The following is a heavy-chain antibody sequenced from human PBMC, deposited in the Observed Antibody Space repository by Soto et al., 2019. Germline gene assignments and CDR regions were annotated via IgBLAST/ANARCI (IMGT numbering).Heavy chain of an antibody. D-gene: IGHD2-15*01. CDR3: TTEDCSGGSCHDDY. J-gene: IGHJ4*02. V-gene: IGHV3-15*07. Sequence: GGSLRLSCAASGFTFSNAWMNWVRQAPGKGLEWVGRIKSKTDGGTTDYAAPVKGRFTISRDDSKNTLYLQMNSLKTEDTAVYYCTTEDCSGGSCHDDYWGQGTLVTVSS. CDR2: IKSKTDGGTT. CDR1: GFTFSNAW.